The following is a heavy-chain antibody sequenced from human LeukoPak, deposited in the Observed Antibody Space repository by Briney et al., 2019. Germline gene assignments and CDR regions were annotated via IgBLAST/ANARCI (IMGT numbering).Heavy chain of an antibody. V-gene: IGHV4-59*08. CDR3: ARQSKQWGWRVAQPTPFDY. J-gene: IGHJ4*02. CDR2: IYYSGST. D-gene: IGHD6-19*01. CDR1: GGSLSSYY. Sequence: PSETLSLTCTVSGGSLSSYYWSWIRQPPGKGLEWIGYIYYSGSTNYNPSLKSRVTISVDTSKNQFSLKLSSVTAADTAVYYCARQSKQWGWRVAQPTPFDYWGQGTLVTVSS.